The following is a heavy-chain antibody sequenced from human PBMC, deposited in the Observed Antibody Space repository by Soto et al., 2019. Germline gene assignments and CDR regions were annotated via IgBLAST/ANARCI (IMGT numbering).Heavy chain of an antibody. CDR2: ISDDGSNT. Sequence: QVQLVESGGGVVQPGRSLRLSCAASVFTFSNYAMHWVRQAPGKGLEWVAVISDDGSNTYYADSVKGRFTISRDNPKNTLYLQMNSLRAEDTAVYYCVKVGAYDGYEPLDKWGQGTLVTVSS. CDR3: VKVGAYDGYEPLDK. J-gene: IGHJ4*02. CDR1: VFTFSNYA. V-gene: IGHV3-30*18. D-gene: IGHD5-12*01.